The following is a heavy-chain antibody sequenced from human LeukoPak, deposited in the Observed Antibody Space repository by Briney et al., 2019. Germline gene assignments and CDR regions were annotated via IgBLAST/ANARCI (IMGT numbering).Heavy chain of an antibody. Sequence: GGSLRLSCSASGFTFTHYSINWVRQAPGKGLEWLSSISNSSNYIYYADSVKGRFTISRDNAKNSLYLQMNSLRVEDTAVYYCAKVAKYYYGSETYYFFEHWGQGTPVTASS. CDR1: GFTFTHYS. CDR2: ISNSSNYI. CDR3: AKVAKYYYGSETYYFFEH. D-gene: IGHD3-10*01. J-gene: IGHJ4*02. V-gene: IGHV3-21*01.